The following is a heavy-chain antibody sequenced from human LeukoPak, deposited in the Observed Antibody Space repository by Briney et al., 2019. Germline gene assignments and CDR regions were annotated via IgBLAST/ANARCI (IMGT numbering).Heavy chain of an antibody. V-gene: IGHV3-72*01. D-gene: IGHD1-26*01. Sequence: GGSLRLSCAASGFTFSDHYMGWVRQAPGKGLEWVGRIRNKANRYTTEYAASVKGRFTFSRDDSKNSLYLQMNSLKTEDTAMYYCARTSGSYSGGAFDIWGRGTMVTVSS. CDR3: ARTSGSYSGGAFDI. J-gene: IGHJ3*02. CDR2: IRNKANRYTT. CDR1: GFTFSDHY.